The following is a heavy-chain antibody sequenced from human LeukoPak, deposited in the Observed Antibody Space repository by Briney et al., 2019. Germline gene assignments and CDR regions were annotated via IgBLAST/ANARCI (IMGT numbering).Heavy chain of an antibody. V-gene: IGHV4-59*12. CDR1: GGSISSYH. CDR2: IPYTGST. J-gene: IGHJ3*02. CDR3: AKSNGYGLIDI. D-gene: IGHD3-10*01. Sequence: SETLSLTCIVSGGSISSYHWIWIRQPPGRGLEWIGYIPYTGSTNYNPSLQSRVTISLDTSRNQFSLKLNSVTAADTAVYYCAKSNGYGLIDIWGQGTMVTVSS.